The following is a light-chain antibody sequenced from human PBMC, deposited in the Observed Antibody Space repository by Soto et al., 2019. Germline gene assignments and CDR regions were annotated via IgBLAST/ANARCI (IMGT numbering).Light chain of an antibody. CDR3: QQQGT. J-gene: IGKJ2*01. CDR1: EFLSSSY. CDR2: AAS. Sequence: EIVLTQSPGTLSLSPGERATLSCRASEFLSSSYLVWYQQKPGQAPRLLIYAASRMATGIPDRFSGSGSATEYTLTINTLEPEDFAVYYCQQQGTFGQGTKLEIK. V-gene: IGKV3-20*01.